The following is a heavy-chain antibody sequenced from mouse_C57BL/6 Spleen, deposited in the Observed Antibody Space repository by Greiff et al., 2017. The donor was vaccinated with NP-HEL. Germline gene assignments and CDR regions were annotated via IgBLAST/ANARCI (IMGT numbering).Heavy chain of an antibody. Sequence: QVQLQQPGAELVKPGASVKMSCKASGYTFTSYWITWVKQRPGQGLEWIGDIYPGSGSTNYNEKFKSKATLTVDTSSSTAYMQLSSLTSEDSAVYYCARTLLLRSDGGTYWGQGTLVTVSA. J-gene: IGHJ3*01. V-gene: IGHV1-55*01. CDR3: ARTLLLRSDGGTY. CDR2: IYPGSGST. CDR1: GYTFTSYW. D-gene: IGHD1-1*01.